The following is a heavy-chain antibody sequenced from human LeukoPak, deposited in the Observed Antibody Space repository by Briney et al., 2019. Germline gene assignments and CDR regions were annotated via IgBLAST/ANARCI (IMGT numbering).Heavy chain of an antibody. CDR1: GFNFDDYD. CDR3: ARDLRGDLHPV. D-gene: IGHD3-3*01. J-gene: IGHJ1*01. CDR2: INYDGAKT. V-gene: IGHV3-20*04. Sequence: GGSLRLPCAASGFNFDDYDMTWVRHAPGKGLEWVAAINYDGAKTGYADSVKGRFTISRDNAKNSMSLQMNSLRVEDTAFYYCARDLRGDLHPVWGQGTLLTVSS.